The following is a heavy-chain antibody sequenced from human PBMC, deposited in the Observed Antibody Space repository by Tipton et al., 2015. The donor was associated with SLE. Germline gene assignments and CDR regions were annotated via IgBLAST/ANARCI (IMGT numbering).Heavy chain of an antibody. Sequence: SLRLSCAASGFTFSSYAMSWVRQAPGKGLEWVSAISGSGGSTYYADSVKGRFTISRDNSKNTLYLQMNSLRAEDTAVYYCAKDGTFTIFGVVITQYYMDVWGKGTTVPISS. CDR3: AKDGTFTIFGVVITQYYMDV. J-gene: IGHJ6*03. CDR1: GFTFSSYA. D-gene: IGHD3-3*01. CDR2: ISGSGGST. V-gene: IGHV3-23*01.